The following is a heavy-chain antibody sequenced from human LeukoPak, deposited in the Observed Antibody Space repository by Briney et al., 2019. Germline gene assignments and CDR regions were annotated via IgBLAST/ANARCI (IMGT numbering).Heavy chain of an antibody. V-gene: IGHV3-23*01. CDR1: GFTFDDSA. J-gene: IGHJ4*02. D-gene: IGHD5-12*01. CDR2: ISGSGGST. CDR3: AKDPYDHGY. Sequence: PGGSLRLSCTASGFTFDDSAMSWVRQAPGKGLEWVSAISGSGGSTYYADSVKGRFTISRDNSKNTLYLQMNSLRAEDTAVYYCAKDPYDHGYWGQGTLVTVSS.